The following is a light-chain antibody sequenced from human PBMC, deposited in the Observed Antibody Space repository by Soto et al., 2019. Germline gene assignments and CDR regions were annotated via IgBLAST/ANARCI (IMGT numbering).Light chain of an antibody. J-gene: IGKJ1*01. CDR3: QQCGSSPET. Sequence: DIVLTQSPGTLSLSPGQRATLSCRDSQSISSRFLAWYQQKPGQAPRLLIDGASSRATGIPDRFSGSGSGTDFTLTISRLEPEDFAVYYCQQCGSSPETFGQGTKVDIK. CDR2: GAS. CDR1: QSISSRF. V-gene: IGKV3-20*01.